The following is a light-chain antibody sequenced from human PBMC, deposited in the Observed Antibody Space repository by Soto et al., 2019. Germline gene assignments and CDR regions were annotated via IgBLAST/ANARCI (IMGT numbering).Light chain of an antibody. V-gene: IGLV4-69*01. CDR1: SGHSSYA. Sequence: QPVLTQSPSASASLGASVKLTCTLSSGHSSYAIAWHQQQPEKGPQYLMKLNSDGSHSKGDGIPDRFSGSSSGAERYLTISSLQSEDEADYYCQTWGTGIPWVFGGGTKLTVL. J-gene: IGLJ3*02. CDR2: LNSDGSH. CDR3: QTWGTGIPWV.